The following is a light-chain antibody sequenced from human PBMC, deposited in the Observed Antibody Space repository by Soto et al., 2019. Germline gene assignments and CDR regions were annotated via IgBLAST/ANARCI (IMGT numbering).Light chain of an antibody. CDR3: QQYGSSPPDT. V-gene: IGKV3-20*01. Sequence: EIVLTQSPGALSLSPGERATLSCRVSQSVSSTYLGWYQQKPGQAPRLLIYGTSNRASGIPDRFSGSGSGTDFTLTISRLEPEDFAVYYCQQYGSSPPDTFGQGTKLEI. CDR1: QSVSSTY. J-gene: IGKJ2*01. CDR2: GTS.